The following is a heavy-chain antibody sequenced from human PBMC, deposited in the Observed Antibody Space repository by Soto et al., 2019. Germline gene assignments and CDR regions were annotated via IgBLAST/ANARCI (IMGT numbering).Heavy chain of an antibody. J-gene: IGHJ4*02. Sequence: SVKVSCKASGFTFTSSAVQWVRQARGQRLEWIGWIVVGSGNTNYAQKFQERVTITRDMSTSTAYMELSSLRSEDTAVYYCAALRAPPDSGWYPHHDYWGQGALVTVSS. CDR3: AALRAPPDSGWYPHHDY. CDR2: IVVGSGNT. D-gene: IGHD6-19*01. CDR1: GFTFTSSA. V-gene: IGHV1-58*01.